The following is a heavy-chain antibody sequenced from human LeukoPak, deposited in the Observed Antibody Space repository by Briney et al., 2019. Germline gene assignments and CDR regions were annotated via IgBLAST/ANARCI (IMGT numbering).Heavy chain of an antibody. V-gene: IGHV3-74*01. CDR1: GFTFSSYW. Sequence: GGSLRLSCAASGFTFSSYWMHWVRQAPGKGLVWVSRINSDGSSTSYADSVKGRFTISRDNSKNTLYLQSLRAADTAVYYCARDKGTSYLSSFDYWGQGTLVTVSS. CDR3: ARDKGTSYLSSFDY. J-gene: IGHJ4*02. D-gene: IGHD6-6*01. CDR2: INSDGSST.